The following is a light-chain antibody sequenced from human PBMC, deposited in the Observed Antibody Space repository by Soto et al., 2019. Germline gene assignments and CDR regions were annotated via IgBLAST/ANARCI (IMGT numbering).Light chain of an antibody. CDR3: QQYGRSPRT. J-gene: IGKJ1*01. CDR1: QSVSSSY. CDR2: GAS. V-gene: IGKV3-20*01. Sequence: TLSLSPGERATLSCSASQSVSSSYLAWYQQKPGQAPRLLIYGASSRATGIPDRFSGSGAGTDFTLTISRLEPEDFAVYYCQQYGRSPRTFGQGTKVGIK.